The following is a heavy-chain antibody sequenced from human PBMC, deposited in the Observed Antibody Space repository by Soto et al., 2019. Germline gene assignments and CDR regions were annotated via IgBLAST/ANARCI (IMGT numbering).Heavy chain of an antibody. CDR3: ARDQGVYDGSGLDY. D-gene: IGHD3-22*01. V-gene: IGHV3-30-3*01. CDR1: GFTFSSYA. J-gene: IGHJ4*02. Sequence: QVQLVESGGGVVQPGRSLRLSCAASGFTFSSYAMHWVRQAPGKGLEWVAVISYDGSNKYYADSVKGRFTISRDNSKNTLDLQMNSLRAEDTAVYYCARDQGVYDGSGLDYWGQGTLVTVSS. CDR2: ISYDGSNK.